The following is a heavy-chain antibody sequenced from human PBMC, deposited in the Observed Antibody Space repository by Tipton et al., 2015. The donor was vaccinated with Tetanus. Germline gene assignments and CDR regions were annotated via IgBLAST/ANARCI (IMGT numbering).Heavy chain of an antibody. J-gene: IGHJ3*02. V-gene: IGHV1-46*01. CDR3: ARDARCGIPDAFDI. Sequence: QLVQSGAEVKKTGASVKVSCKASGYNFTSYYMHWVRQAPGQGLEWMGIINPSGGSTSYAKKFQGRVTMTRDTYTSTVYMELSSMGSEDTALNYCARDARCGIPDAFDIWGQRTIVTVTS. CDR1: GYNFTSYY. D-gene: IGHD1-26*01. CDR2: INPSGGST.